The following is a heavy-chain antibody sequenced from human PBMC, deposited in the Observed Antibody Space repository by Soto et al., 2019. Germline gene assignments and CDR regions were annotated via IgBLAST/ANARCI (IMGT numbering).Heavy chain of an antibody. V-gene: IGHV4-34*01. CDR1: GGSFCGYY. Sequence: SETLSLTCAVYGGSFCGYYWSGIRQPPGKGLEWIGEINHSGSTNYNPSLKSRVTISVDTSKNQFSLKLSSVTAADTAVYYCARGGIAARPYYYYYMDVWGKGTTVTVSS. J-gene: IGHJ6*03. CDR3: ARGGIAARPYYYYYMDV. CDR2: INHSGST. D-gene: IGHD6-6*01.